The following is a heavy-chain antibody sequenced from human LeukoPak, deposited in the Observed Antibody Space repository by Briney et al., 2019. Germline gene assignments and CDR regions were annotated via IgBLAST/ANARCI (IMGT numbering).Heavy chain of an antibody. CDR2: ISSSSSCI. J-gene: IGHJ5*02. D-gene: IGHD6-6*01. CDR1: GFTFSSYS. Sequence: GGSLRLSCAASGFTFSSYSMNWVRQAPGNGLEWVSSISSSSSCIYYADSVKGRFTISRDNAKNSLYLQMNSLRAEDTAVYYCAREGIAARPLWNNWFDPWGQGTLVTVSS. CDR3: AREGIAARPLWNNWFDP. V-gene: IGHV3-21*01.